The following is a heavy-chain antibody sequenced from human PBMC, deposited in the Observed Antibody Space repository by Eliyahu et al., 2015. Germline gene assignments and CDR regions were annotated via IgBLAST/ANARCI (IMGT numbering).Heavy chain of an antibody. CDR1: TFTSYG. Sequence: TFTSYGISWVRQAPGQGLEWMGWISAYNGNTNYAQKLQGRVTMTTDTSTSTAYMELRSLRSDDTAVYYCARDTAQDYGDRYYFDYWGQGTLVTVSS. D-gene: IGHD4-17*01. CDR3: ARDTAQDYGDRYYFDY. CDR2: ISAYNGNT. J-gene: IGHJ4*02. V-gene: IGHV1-18*01.